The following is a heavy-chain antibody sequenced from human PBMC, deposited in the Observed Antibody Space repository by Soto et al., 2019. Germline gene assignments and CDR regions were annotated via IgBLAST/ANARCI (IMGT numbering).Heavy chain of an antibody. V-gene: IGHV1-69*01. D-gene: IGHD6-19*01. CDR1: GGTFSSYA. Sequence: QVQLVQSGAEVKKPGSSVNVSCKASGGTFSSYAISWVRQAPGQGLEWMGGIIPIFGTANHVQKFQGRVTITADESTSTAYMELSSLRSEDTAVYYCARYVNSSGWRYFDYWGQGTLVTVSS. J-gene: IGHJ4*02. CDR3: ARYVNSSGWRYFDY. CDR2: IIPIFGTA.